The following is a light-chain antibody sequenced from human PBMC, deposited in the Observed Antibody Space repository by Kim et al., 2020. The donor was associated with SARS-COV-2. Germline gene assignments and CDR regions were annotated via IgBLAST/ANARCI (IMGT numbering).Light chain of an antibody. Sequence: EIVLTQSPGTLSLSPGERATLSCRASQSVSSNYLAWYQHKPGQAPRLLISDASIRATGIPDRFSGSGSGTDFTLTISRLEPEDFAVYFCHQYGGSLPYTFGQGTKLEI. CDR3: HQYGGSLPYT. CDR1: QSVSSNY. V-gene: IGKV3-20*01. J-gene: IGKJ2*01. CDR2: DAS.